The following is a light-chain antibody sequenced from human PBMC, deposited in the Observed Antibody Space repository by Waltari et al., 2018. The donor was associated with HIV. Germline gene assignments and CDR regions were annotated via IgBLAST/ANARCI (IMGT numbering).Light chain of an antibody. CDR1: RSISTW. CDR2: KES. CDR3: QQYRRDPYT. V-gene: IGKV1-5*03. J-gene: IGKJ2*01. Sequence: DIQMIQSLSILTASVGERVTFTCGASRSISTWLAWYQLKPGKAPKVLIYKESTFKFVAQSKLSCRGSETEFTLTISSLHHDYFATYYCQQYRRDPYTLGQGNHLEIK.